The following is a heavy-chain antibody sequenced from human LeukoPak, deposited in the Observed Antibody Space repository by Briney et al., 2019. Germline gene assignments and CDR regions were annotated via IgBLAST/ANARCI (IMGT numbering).Heavy chain of an antibody. CDR2: ISVGGGDT. CDR1: GFIFSSYV. CDR3: AKLNLGEMAYFDS. J-gene: IGHJ4*02. D-gene: IGHD2-21*01. Sequence: GGSLRLSCEASGFIFSSYVMGWVRQAPGKGLEWVSSISVGGGDTFTADSVKGRFTITRENSKNILYLQMMGLRVEDTAIYYCAKLNLGEMAYFDSWGQGILVTVSS. V-gene: IGHV3-23*01.